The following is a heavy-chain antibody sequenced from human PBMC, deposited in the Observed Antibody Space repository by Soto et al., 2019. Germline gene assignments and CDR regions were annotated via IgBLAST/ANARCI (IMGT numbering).Heavy chain of an antibody. CDR3: AKDSYVPSYGMDV. CDR2: ISYDGSNK. Sequence: PXESLRLSCAASGFTFSSYGMHWVRQAPGKGLEWVAVISYDGSNKYYADSVKGRFTISRDNSKNTLYLQMNSLRAEDTAVYYCAKDSYVPSYGMDVWGQGTTVTVSS. D-gene: IGHD5-18*01. V-gene: IGHV3-30*18. CDR1: GFTFSSYG. J-gene: IGHJ6*02.